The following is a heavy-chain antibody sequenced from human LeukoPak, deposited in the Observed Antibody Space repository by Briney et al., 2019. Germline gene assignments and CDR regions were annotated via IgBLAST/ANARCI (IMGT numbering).Heavy chain of an antibody. V-gene: IGHV3-23*01. Sequence: GGSLRLSCAASGFTFSSYAMSWVRQAPGKGLEWVSAISGSGGSTYYADSVKGRFTISRDNAKNSLYLQMNSLRAEDTAVYYCARGVPAAMVEYFQHWGQGTLVTVSS. J-gene: IGHJ1*01. CDR2: ISGSGGST. CDR1: GFTFSSYA. CDR3: ARGVPAAMVEYFQH. D-gene: IGHD2-2*01.